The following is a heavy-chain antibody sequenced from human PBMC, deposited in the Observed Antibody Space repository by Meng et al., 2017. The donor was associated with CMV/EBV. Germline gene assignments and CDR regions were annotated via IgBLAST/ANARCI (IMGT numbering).Heavy chain of an antibody. J-gene: IGHJ5*02. D-gene: IGHD2-2*01. Sequence: GESLKISCAASEFTFSGSAMHWVRQASGKGLEWVGRIRSKANSYATAYAASVKGRFTISRDDSKNTAYLQMNSLKTEDTAVYYCTRGYWSSEGWFDPWGQGTLVTVSS. CDR2: IRSKANSYAT. V-gene: IGHV3-73*01. CDR3: TRGYWSSEGWFDP. CDR1: EFTFSGSA.